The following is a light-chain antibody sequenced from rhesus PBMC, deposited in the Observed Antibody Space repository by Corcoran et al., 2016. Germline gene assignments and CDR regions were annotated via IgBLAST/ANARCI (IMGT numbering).Light chain of an antibody. CDR2: KAS. CDR1: QRINTW. V-gene: IGKV1-22*01. J-gene: IGKJ4*01. CDR3: QQYMRGPLT. Sequence: DIRMTQSPSSLSASIGDTVTISCRASQRINTWLAWYQQKPVNAPKLLIFKASSLQSGVPSRFSGSGSGTDFTLTITSLESEDFAIYCCQQYMRGPLTFGGGTKVELK.